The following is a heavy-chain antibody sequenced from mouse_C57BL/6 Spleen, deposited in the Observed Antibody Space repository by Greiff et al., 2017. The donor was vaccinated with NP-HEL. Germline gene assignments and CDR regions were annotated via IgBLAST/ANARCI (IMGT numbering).Heavy chain of an antibody. D-gene: IGHD3-1*01. V-gene: IGHV1-69*01. J-gene: IGHJ2*01. CDR2: IDPSDSYT. CDR3: ARARPFDY. Sequence: VKLQQPGAELVMPGASVKLSCKASGYTFTSYWMHWVKQRPGQGLEWIGEIDPSDSYTNYNQKFKGKSTLTVDKSSSTAYMQLSSLTSEDSAVYYCARARPFDYWGQGTTLTVSS. CDR1: GYTFTSYW.